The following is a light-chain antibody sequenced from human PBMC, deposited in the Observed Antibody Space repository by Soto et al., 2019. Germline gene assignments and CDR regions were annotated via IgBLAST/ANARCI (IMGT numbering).Light chain of an antibody. CDR3: QQRSDWPIT. J-gene: IGKJ5*01. V-gene: IGKV3-11*01. CDR2: DVS. Sequence: DIVLTQSPGTLSLSPGERATLYCSASQSVSSNHLAWYQQKPGQAPRLLIYDVSTRATGVPARFSGSGSGTDFTLTITSLEPEDFAVYSCQQRSDWPITFGQGTRLEIK. CDR1: QSVSSN.